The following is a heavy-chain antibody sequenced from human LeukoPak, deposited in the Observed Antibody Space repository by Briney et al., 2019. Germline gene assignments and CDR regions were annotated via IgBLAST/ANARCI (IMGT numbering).Heavy chain of an antibody. D-gene: IGHD1-26*01. CDR2: ISGSGGST. J-gene: IGHJ4*02. Sequence: GGSLRLSCEASGFTFSSYAMSWVRQAPGKGLEWVSAISGSGGSTYYADSVKGRFTISRDNSKNTLYLQMNSLRAEDTAVYYCAKDLDPVVGAPDYWGQGTLVTVSS. CDR3: AKDLDPVVGAPDY. CDR1: GFTFSSYA. V-gene: IGHV3-23*01.